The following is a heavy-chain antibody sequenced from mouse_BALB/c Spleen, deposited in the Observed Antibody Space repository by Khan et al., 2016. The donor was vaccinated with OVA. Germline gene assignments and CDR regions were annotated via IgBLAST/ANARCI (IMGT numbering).Heavy chain of an antibody. J-gene: IGHJ3*01. CDR3: AREASSWDFSFPY. CDR2: INPYNAGT. CDR1: GYTFSNYV. V-gene: IGHV1S136*01. Sequence: EVQLQESGPELVEPGASVKMSCKASGYTFSNYVIHWMKQKPGQGLEWIAYINPYNAGTRYNEKFKGKATLTSDISSTTAYMELNRLHTEDSAVYYCAREASSWDFSFPYWGQGTLVTVSA. D-gene: IGHD4-1*01.